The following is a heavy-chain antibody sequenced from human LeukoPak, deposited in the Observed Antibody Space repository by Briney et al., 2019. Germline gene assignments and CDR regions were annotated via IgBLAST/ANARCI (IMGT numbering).Heavy chain of an antibody. CDR1: GGSINSGSYY. CDR2: IYTSGST. Sequence: SETLSLTCTVSGGSINSGSYYCSWIRQPAGKGLEWIGRIYTSGSTNYNPSLKSRVTISLDTSKNQFSLKLSSVTAADTAVYYCARVAVAGLDYWGQGTLVTVSS. V-gene: IGHV4-61*02. J-gene: IGHJ4*02. CDR3: ARVAVAGLDY. D-gene: IGHD6-19*01.